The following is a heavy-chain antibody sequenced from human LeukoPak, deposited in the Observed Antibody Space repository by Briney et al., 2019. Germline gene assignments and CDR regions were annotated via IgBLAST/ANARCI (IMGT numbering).Heavy chain of an antibody. CDR1: GGSISSSSYY. CDR2: IYYSRST. CDR3: ARPSEYSSGWVDY. Sequence: PSETLSLTCTVSGGSISSSSYYWGWLRQPPGKGLEWFGSIYYSRSTYYNQSLKSRVTISVDTSKNQFSLKLSSVTAADTAVYYCARPSEYSSGWVDYWGQGTLVTVPS. V-gene: IGHV4-39*01. J-gene: IGHJ4*02. D-gene: IGHD6-19*01.